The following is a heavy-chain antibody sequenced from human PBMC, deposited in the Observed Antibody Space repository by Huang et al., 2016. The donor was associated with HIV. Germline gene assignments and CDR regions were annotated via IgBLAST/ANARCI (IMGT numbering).Heavy chain of an antibody. CDR3: AAMVRGVISYFDY. Sequence: QLQLQESGPGLVKPSETLSLTCTVSAGSISGRSYYWGWIRQPPGEGLEWIATFFYDGNPYYNPSLKSRVTISVDTSKNQFSLNLSSVTAADTAVYYCAAMVRGVISYFDYWGQGTLVTVSS. CDR2: FFYDGNP. CDR1: AGSISGRSYY. J-gene: IGHJ4*02. D-gene: IGHD3-10*01. V-gene: IGHV4-39*01.